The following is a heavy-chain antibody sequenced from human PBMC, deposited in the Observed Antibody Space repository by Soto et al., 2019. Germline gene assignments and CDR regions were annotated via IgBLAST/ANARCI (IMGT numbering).Heavy chain of an antibody. V-gene: IGHV4-59*01. CDR3: ARLVIYSTDWRLDP. D-gene: IGHD6-19*01. CDR2: IYYSGST. Sequence: SETLSLTCTVSGGSISSYYWSWIRQPPGKGLEWIGYIYYSGSTNLNPSLKSRVTISVDTSENQFSLKLRSVTAADTAVYYCARLVIYSTDWRLDPWGQGTLVTVSS. J-gene: IGHJ5*02. CDR1: GGSISSYY.